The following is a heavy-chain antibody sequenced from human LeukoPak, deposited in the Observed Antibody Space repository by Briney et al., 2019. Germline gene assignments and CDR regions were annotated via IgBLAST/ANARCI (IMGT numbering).Heavy chain of an antibody. CDR1: GGSISSYY. CDR2: IYYSGST. Sequence: SETLSLTCTVSGGSISSYYWSWIRQPPGKGLEWIGYIYYSGSTNYNPSLKSRVTISVDTSKNQFSLKLSSVTAADTAVYYCASMVRGPQYFDYWGQGTLVIVSS. CDR3: ASMVRGPQYFDY. D-gene: IGHD3-10*01. V-gene: IGHV4-59*08. J-gene: IGHJ4*02.